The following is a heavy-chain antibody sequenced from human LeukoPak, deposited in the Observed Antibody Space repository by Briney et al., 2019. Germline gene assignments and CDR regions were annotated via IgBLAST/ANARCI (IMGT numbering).Heavy chain of an antibody. J-gene: IGHJ4*02. V-gene: IGHV4-34*01. D-gene: IGHD6-13*01. CDR2: INHSGST. CDR3: ARARIAAAGTGGLLGY. CDR1: GGSFSGYY. Sequence: SETLSLTCAVYGGSFSGYYWSWIRHPPGKGLECIGEINHSGSTNYNPSLKSRVTISVDTSKNQFSLKLSSVTAADTAVYYCARARIAAAGTGGLLGYWGQGTLVTVSS.